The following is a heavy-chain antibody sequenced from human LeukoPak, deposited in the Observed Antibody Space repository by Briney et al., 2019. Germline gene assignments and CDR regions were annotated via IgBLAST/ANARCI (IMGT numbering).Heavy chain of an antibody. CDR1: GFTFSSYE. CDR2: ISSSGSTI. D-gene: IGHD6-13*01. CDR3: ARGERQLVPFDY. V-gene: IGHV3-48*03. J-gene: IGHJ4*02. Sequence: GGSLRLSCAASGFTFSSYEMNWVRQAPGKGLEWVSYISSSGSTIYYADSVKGRFTISRDNAKNSLYLQMNSLRAEDTAVYYCARGERQLVPFDYWGQGTLVTVSS.